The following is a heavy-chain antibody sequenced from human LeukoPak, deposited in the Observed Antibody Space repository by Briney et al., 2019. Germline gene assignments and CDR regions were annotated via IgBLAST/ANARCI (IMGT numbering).Heavy chain of an antibody. CDR1: GYTFTAYY. Sequence: GASVKVSCKASGYTFTAYYMHWVRQAPGQGVEWMGWINPNSGGTNYAQKFQGRVTMTRDTSISTAYMELSRLRSDDTAVYYCARDYYDSSGFGAFDIWRQGTMVTVSS. V-gene: IGHV1-2*02. CDR3: ARDYYDSSGFGAFDI. CDR2: INPNSGGT. D-gene: IGHD3-22*01. J-gene: IGHJ3*02.